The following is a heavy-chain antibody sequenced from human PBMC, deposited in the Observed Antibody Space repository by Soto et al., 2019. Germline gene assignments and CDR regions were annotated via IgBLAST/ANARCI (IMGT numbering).Heavy chain of an antibody. V-gene: IGHV4-34*01. J-gene: IGHJ4*02. D-gene: IGHD5-18*01. CDR3: ARLVRGGQYSYGLAPGRFSDY. CDR2: INHSGST. CDR1: GGSFSGYY. Sequence: SETLSLTCAVYGGSFSGYYWSWIRQPPGKGLEWIGEINHSGSTNYNPSLKSRVTISVDTSKNQFSLKLRSVTAADTAVYYCARLVRGGQYSYGLAPGRFSDYWGQGTLVT.